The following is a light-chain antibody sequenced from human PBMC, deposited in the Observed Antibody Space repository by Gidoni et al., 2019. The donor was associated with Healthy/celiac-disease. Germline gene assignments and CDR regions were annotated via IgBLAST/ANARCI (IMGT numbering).Light chain of an antibody. J-gene: IGKJ4*01. CDR1: QDISNY. CDR2: DAS. CDR3: QQYDNLPPLT. Sequence: DIQMTQSPSSLSASVGDRVTITCQASQDISNYLNWYQQKPGKAPKLLIYDASNLETGVPSRFSGSGSVTDFTFTISILQPEDIATYYCQQYDNLPPLTFGGGTKVEIK. V-gene: IGKV1-33*01.